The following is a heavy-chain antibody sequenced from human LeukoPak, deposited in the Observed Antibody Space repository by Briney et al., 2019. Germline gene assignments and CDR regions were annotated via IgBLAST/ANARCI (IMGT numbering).Heavy chain of an antibody. V-gene: IGHV5-51*01. CDR2: IYPDDSDT. Sequence: GESLKISCKGSGYSFSSYWIGWVRQMPGKGLEWMGIIYPDDSDTRYSPSFQGQVTISADTSISTAYLQWSSLKASDTAMYYCARHRKDIGFASWGQGTLVTVSS. D-gene: IGHD2-15*01. CDR3: ARHRKDIGFAS. CDR1: GYSFSSYW. J-gene: IGHJ4*02.